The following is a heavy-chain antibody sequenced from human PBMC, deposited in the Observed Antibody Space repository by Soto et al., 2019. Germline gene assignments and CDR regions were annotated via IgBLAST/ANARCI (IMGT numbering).Heavy chain of an antibody. CDR3: ARMRFGDSNKPTNWFDP. Sequence: GESLKISCKGSGYSFTSYWISWVRQMPGKGLEWMGRIDPSDSYTNYSPSFQGHVTISADKSITTAYMELNSLRSEDTAVYYCARMRFGDSNKPTNWFDPWGQGTLVTVSS. V-gene: IGHV5-10-1*01. CDR2: IDPSDSYT. D-gene: IGHD3-10*01. CDR1: GYSFTSYW. J-gene: IGHJ5*02.